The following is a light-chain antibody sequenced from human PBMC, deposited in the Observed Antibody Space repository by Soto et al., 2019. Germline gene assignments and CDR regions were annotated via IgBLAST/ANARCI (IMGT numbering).Light chain of an antibody. V-gene: IGKV3-11*01. Sequence: EIVLTQSPGTLSLSPGERATLSCRASQSIHTSLAWYQQKPGQPPRLVVYDSTLRANGVPDRFGGSRSGTEFTLTINNLEPEDFAVYYCQQRNVWPPITFGQGTRLAVK. CDR1: QSIHTS. CDR3: QQRNVWPPIT. J-gene: IGKJ5*01. CDR2: DST.